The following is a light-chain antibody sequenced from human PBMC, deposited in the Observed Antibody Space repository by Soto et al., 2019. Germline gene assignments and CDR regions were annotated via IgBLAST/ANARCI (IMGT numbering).Light chain of an antibody. CDR3: SSYTPSSTVA. V-gene: IGLV2-14*01. Sequence: QSALTQSASVSGSPGQSITISCTGTSSDIGGYNYVSWYQQHPDKAPKLMIFEVSNRPSGVSNRFSGSNSGNTASLTISGRLPEDEADYYCSSYTPSSTVAFGGGTKITVL. CDR1: SSDIGGYNY. CDR2: EVS. J-gene: IGLJ2*01.